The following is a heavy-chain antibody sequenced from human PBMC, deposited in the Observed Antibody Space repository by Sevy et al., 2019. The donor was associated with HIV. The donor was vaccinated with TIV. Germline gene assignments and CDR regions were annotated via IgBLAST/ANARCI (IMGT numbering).Heavy chain of an antibody. Sequence: GSLRLSCAASYFTFSAYAMSWVRQAPGKGLEWVSTISGSATGTSFADSVKGRFTISRDNSKNTLYLQMNSLRPEDTAVYYRAKDRDWLGEHYFDSWGQGALVTVSS. CDR3: AKDRDWLGEHYFDS. CDR2: ISGSATGT. J-gene: IGHJ4*02. V-gene: IGHV3-23*01. D-gene: IGHD3-16*01. CDR1: YFTFSAYA.